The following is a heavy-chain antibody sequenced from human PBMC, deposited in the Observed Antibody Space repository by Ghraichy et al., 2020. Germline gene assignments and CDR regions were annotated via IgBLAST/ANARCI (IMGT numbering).Heavy chain of an antibody. V-gene: IGHV4-59*08. CDR1: GGSISSYY. CDR2: IYYSGST. CDR3: ARRGYGSGSYYKAPWLFDY. D-gene: IGHD3-10*01. Sequence: SETLSLTCTVSGGSISSYYWSWIRQPPGKGLEWIGYIYYSGSTNYNPSLKSRVTISVDTSKNQFSLKLSSVTAADTAVYYCARRGYGSGSYYKAPWLFDYWGQGTLVTVSS. J-gene: IGHJ4*02.